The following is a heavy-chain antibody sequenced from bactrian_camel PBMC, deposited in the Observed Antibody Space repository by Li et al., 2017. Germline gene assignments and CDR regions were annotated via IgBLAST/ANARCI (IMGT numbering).Heavy chain of an antibody. Sequence: HVQLVESGGGSVQAGGSLTLSCAASEYKESLACMGWFRQVPGREREGVAAISARGVSTYYSDSVKGRFTISVDNAKNTAYLQMNSLKSEVTALYYCTTDLSSVVARGGFFGYWGQGTQVTVS. CDR3: TTDLSSVVARGGFFGY. D-gene: IGHD2*01. CDR2: ISARGVST. J-gene: IGHJ6*01. CDR1: EYKESLAC. V-gene: IGHV3S54*01.